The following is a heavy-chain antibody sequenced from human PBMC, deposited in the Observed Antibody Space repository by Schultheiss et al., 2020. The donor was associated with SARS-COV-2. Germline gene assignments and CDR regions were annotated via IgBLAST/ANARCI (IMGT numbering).Heavy chain of an antibody. CDR3: ATGREALYGMDV. J-gene: IGHJ6*02. D-gene: IGHD1-26*01. CDR2: INPNGGGT. Sequence: ASVKVSCKASGYTFTSYGISWVRQAPGQGLEWMGIINPNGGGTTYAQKFQGRVTLTRDTSTSTAYMELSSLRSEDTAVYYCATGREALYGMDVWGQGTTVTVSS. V-gene: IGHV1-46*01. CDR1: GYTFTSYG.